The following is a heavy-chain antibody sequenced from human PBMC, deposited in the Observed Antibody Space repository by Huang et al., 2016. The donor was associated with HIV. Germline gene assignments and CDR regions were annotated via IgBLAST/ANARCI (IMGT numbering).Heavy chain of an antibody. CDR2: IYYSGST. CDR3: ASASIAARRWFDP. D-gene: IGHD6-6*01. Sequence: SWIRQPPGKGLEWIGYIYYSGSTNYNPSHKRRVTISVDTSKNQFSLRLSSVTAADTAVYYCASASIAARRWFDPWGQGSLVTISS. J-gene: IGHJ5*02. V-gene: IGHV4-59*01.